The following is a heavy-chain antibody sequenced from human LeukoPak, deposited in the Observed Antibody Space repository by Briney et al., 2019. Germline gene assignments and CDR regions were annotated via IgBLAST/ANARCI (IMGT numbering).Heavy chain of an antibody. D-gene: IGHD5-18*01. J-gene: IGHJ4*02. CDR3: ARPGYSYGYDFGY. CDR1: GFTFSSFA. V-gene: IGHV3-23*01. CDR2: ISASGGTT. Sequence: PGGSLRLSCAASGFTFSSFAMTWVRQAPGKGLDWVSIISASGGTTDYADSVKGRFTISRDNSKNTLYLQMNSLRAEDTAVYYCARPGYSYGYDFGYWGQGTLVTVSS.